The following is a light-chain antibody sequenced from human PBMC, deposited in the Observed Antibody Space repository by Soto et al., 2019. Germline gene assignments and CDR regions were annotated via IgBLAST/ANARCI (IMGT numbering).Light chain of an antibody. J-gene: IGKJ4*01. CDR2: DAS. CDR1: EDVSDY. Sequence: EIKMTQSPSSLSASVGDSVTLTCQASEDVSDYVNWYQQKPGRAPKLLIYDASKLETGVPSRFSGSGSGTDFSFTIRDLQPEDFATYYCQLYKNVILTFGGGTRVDI. V-gene: IGKV1-33*01. CDR3: QLYKNVILT.